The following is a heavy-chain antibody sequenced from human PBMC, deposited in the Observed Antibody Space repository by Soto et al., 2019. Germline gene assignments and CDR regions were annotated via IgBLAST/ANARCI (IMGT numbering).Heavy chain of an antibody. CDR2: ISSNGGTT. CDR1: GFTFSSYD. CDR3: VRRVSGNYDY. V-gene: IGHV3-64*01. J-gene: IGHJ4*02. D-gene: IGHD1-7*01. Sequence: EVQLAESGGGMVQPGGSLRLSCVASGFTFSSYDMHWVRQAPGKGLEYVSSISSNGGTTNYGNSVKGRFTISRDNSKNTLYLQMGSLRAEDMAVYYCVRRVSGNYDYWDQGTLVTVSS.